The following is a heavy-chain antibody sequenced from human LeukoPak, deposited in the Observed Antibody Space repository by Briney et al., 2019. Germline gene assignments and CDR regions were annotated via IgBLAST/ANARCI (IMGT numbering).Heavy chain of an antibody. Sequence: GASVKVSCKASGYTFTGNYMHWVRQAPGQGLEWMGWINPNNGGTNYARNFQGRVPMTRDTSISTAYMELSRLRSDDTAVYYCARDRGYGSGWYGFSFDYWGQGTLVTVSS. D-gene: IGHD6-19*01. CDR1: GYTFTGNY. J-gene: IGHJ4*02. CDR2: INPNNGGT. V-gene: IGHV1-2*02. CDR3: ARDRGYGSGWYGFSFDY.